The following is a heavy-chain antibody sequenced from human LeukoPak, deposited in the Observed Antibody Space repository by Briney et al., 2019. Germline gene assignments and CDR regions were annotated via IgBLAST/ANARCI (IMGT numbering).Heavy chain of an antibody. D-gene: IGHD3-22*01. CDR1: GFTFSIYA. J-gene: IGHJ4*02. Sequence: PGGSLRLSCAASGFTFSIYAMHWVRQAPGKGLEWVAVISYDGSNKYYADSVKGRFTISRDNSKNTLYLQMNSLRAEDTAVYYCARGYYDSSGPDYWGQGTLVTVSS. CDR3: ARGYYDSSGPDY. CDR2: ISYDGSNK. V-gene: IGHV3-30-3*01.